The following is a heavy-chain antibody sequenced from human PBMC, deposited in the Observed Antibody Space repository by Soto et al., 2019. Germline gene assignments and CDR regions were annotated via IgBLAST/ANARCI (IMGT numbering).Heavy chain of an antibody. D-gene: IGHD3-22*01. Sequence: PGGSLRLSCAASGFTFGLYTMNWVRQAPGKGLDWVSSISSSGTNIYYADSVQGRFTISRDNAKNSLYLQMNSLRAEDTAVYYCARAGGGHYYDSSGYYYGQRAFDIWGQGTMVTVSS. CDR2: ISSSGTNI. V-gene: IGHV3-21*01. CDR3: ARAGGGHYYDSSGYYYGQRAFDI. CDR1: GFTFGLYT. J-gene: IGHJ3*02.